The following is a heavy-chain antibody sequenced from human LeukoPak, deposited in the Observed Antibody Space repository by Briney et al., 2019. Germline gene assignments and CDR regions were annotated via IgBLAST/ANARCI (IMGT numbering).Heavy chain of an antibody. J-gene: IGHJ4*02. Sequence: SETLSLTCTVSGGSISSGDYYWSWIRQPPGKGLEWIGYIYYSGSTYYNPSLKSRVTISVDTSKNQFSLKLSFVTAADTAVYYYARVPLSSGYYGLDYWGQGTLVTVSS. D-gene: IGHD3-22*01. CDR2: IYYSGST. CDR3: ARVPLSSGYYGLDY. CDR1: GGSISSGDYY. V-gene: IGHV4-30-4*01.